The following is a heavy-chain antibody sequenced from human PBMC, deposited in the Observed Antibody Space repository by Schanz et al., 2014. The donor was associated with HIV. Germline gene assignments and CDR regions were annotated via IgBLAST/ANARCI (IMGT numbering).Heavy chain of an antibody. CDR3: ARGGYSGYDLDAFDI. D-gene: IGHD5-12*01. J-gene: IGHJ3*02. V-gene: IGHV4-61*01. Sequence: QVQLQESGPGLVKPSETLSLTCTVSGGSVSSGSYYWSWIRQPPGKGLEWIGYIFYSGSTNYNPSLNSRVTISVDTSKNQFSLKLTSVTSADTAVYYCARGGYSGYDLDAFDIWGQGTMVTVSS. CDR2: IFYSGST. CDR1: GGSVSSGSYY.